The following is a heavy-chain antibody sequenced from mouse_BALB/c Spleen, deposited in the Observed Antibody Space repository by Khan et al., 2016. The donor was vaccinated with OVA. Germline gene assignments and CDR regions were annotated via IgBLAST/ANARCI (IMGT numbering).Heavy chain of an antibody. CDR1: GYTFTDYA. CDR3: TRTAYDGYYDY. J-gene: IGHJ2*01. D-gene: IGHD2-3*01. V-gene: IGHV1S137*01. Sequence: QVQLQQPGPELVRPGVSVKISCKGSGYTFTDYAMHWVKQSHAKSLEWIGLISTYSGNTNYKQKFKGKATMTVDKSSSTAYMELARLTSEDSAIYYRTRTAYDGYYDYWGKGTTRTVSS. CDR2: ISTYSGNT.